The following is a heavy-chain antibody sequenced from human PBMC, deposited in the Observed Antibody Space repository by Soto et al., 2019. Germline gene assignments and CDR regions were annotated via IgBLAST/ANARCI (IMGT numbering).Heavy chain of an antibody. CDR3: ASLTLIAAADYFDY. CDR1: GFTFSSYG. D-gene: IGHD6-13*01. CDR2: IWYDGSNK. V-gene: IGHV3-33*01. J-gene: IGHJ4*02. Sequence: QVQLVESGGGVVQPGRSLRLSCAASGFTFSSYGMHWVRQAPGKGLEWVAVIWYDGSNKYYADSVKGRFTISRDNSKNTLYLQMNSLRAEDTAVYYCASLTLIAAADYFDYWGQGTLVTVSS.